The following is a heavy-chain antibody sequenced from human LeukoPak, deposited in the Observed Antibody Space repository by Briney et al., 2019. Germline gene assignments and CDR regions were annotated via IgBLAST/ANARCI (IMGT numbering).Heavy chain of an antibody. D-gene: IGHD3-3*01. Sequence: PGGSLRLSRAASRFTFKAYIIHTVREAPGQGREWVALISYDVSSEYYADSVKGRFTISRDNSKNTLYLQMNSLSVEDTAVYYCARKGGSRFLGRYKYYGLDVGGQGTTVTVS. CDR1: RFTFKAYI. CDR2: ISYDVSSE. J-gene: IGHJ6*02. V-gene: IGHV3-30*04. CDR3: ARKGGSRFLGRYKYYGLDV.